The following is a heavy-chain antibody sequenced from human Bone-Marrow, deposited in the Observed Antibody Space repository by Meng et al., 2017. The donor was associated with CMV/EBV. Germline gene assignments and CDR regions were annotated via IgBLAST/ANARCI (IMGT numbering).Heavy chain of an antibody. J-gene: IGHJ4*02. Sequence: SETLSLTCAVYGGSFSGYYWSWIRQPPGKGLEWIGEINHSGSTNYNPSLKSRVTISVDTSKNQFSLKLSSVTAADTAVYYCARGIVRGYSYGEPFDYWGQGTLVTASS. CDR3: ARGIVRGYSYGEPFDY. V-gene: IGHV4-34*01. CDR1: GGSFSGYY. CDR2: INHSGST. D-gene: IGHD5-18*01.